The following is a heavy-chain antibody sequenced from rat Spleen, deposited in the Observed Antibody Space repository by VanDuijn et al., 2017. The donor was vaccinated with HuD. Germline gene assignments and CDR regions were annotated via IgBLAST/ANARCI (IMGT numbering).Heavy chain of an antibody. D-gene: IGHD5-1*01. V-gene: IGHV5-31*01. CDR1: GFTFNNYW. CDR3: TTDRPGALMEA. Sequence: EVRLVESGGGLVQPGRSLKLSCEASGFTFNNYWMTWIRQAPGKGLEWVASITHNDDNTYYPDSVMGRFTISRDNAQTTLYLQMDGLRSEDTATYYCTTDRPGALMEAWGQGASVTVSS. J-gene: IGHJ4*01. CDR2: ITHNDDNT.